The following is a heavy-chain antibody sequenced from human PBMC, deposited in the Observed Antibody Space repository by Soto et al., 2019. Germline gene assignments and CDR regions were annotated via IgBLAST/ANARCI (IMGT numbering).Heavy chain of an antibody. Sequence: QVQLVESGGGVAQPGTSLRLSCVASGFSFSNFGLHWVRQGPGKGLEWVAVISFDGNIKKYADSVKGRFTISRDSPKNTLFLQMNSLKTEDTAIYYCAKMANFGGVMTVPDADVTHWGQGTLVTVSA. CDR3: AKMANFGGVMTVPDADVTH. CDR1: GFSFSNFG. D-gene: IGHD3-16*01. J-gene: IGHJ1*01. CDR2: ISFDGNIK. V-gene: IGHV3-30*18.